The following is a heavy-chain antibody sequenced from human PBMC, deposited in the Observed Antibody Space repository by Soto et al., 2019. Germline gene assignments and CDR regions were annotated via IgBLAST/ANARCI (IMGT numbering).Heavy chain of an antibody. CDR1: GYKLKEDV. CDR3: ARAPGSLYYCFGF. D-gene: IGHD2-8*01. Sequence: GALLKLSCKTFGYKLKEDVIGWLRPKHGRGLEWMGKISDYNGNADYAQKLQGRISMTADTSTNTAYMELRTLRSDDTVVYSCARAPGSLYYCFGFWGQGTLVTVSS. CDR2: ISDYNGNA. J-gene: IGHJ4*02. V-gene: IGHV1-18*01.